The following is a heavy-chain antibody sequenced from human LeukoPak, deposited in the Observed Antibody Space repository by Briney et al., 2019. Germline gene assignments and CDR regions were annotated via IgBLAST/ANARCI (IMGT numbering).Heavy chain of an antibody. CDR1: GGSISSDGYY. J-gene: IGHJ4*02. Sequence: SETLSLTCIVSGGSISSDGYYWSWIRQHPGKGLEWIGYIYNSGTTYYSPSLKGRVTMTVDTSNNQFALKLSSVTAADTAVYYCARGPYYDSSGYYYYFDYWGQGTLVTVSS. D-gene: IGHD3-22*01. CDR3: ARGPYYDSSGYYYYFDY. V-gene: IGHV4-31*03. CDR2: IYNSGTT.